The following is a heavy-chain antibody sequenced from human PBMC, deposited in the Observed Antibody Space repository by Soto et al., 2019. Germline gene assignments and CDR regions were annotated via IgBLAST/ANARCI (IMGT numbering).Heavy chain of an antibody. CDR2: IGESGTPT. J-gene: IGHJ6*02. D-gene: IGHD5-18*01. CDR3: VRYIPRVRYYGMDV. CDR1: GFTFSSYA. Sequence: SGGSLRLACAASGFTFSSYAMKWVRQAPGKGLEWVSLIGESGTPTYYADSVKGRFTISRDNSGNTLFLEMYSLRAEDTAVYYCVRYIPRVRYYGMDVSGQATTVTVSS. V-gene: IGHV3-23*01.